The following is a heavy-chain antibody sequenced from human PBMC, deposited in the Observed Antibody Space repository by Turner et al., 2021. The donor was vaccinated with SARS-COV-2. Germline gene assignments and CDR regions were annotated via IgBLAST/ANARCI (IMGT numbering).Heavy chain of an antibody. D-gene: IGHD1-26*01. V-gene: IGHV3-30*18. CDR3: AKSYSGSYWDRNDD. J-gene: IGHJ4*02. Sequence: QVQLVESGGGVVQPGRSLRLSCAASGFTFSIDGMHWVRQAPGKGLDWVAVRSYDGSNKYYADSVKGRFTISRDNSKNTLYLQMNSLRAEDTAVYYCAKSYSGSYWDRNDDWGQGTLVTVSS. CDR1: GFTFSIDG. CDR2: RSYDGSNK.